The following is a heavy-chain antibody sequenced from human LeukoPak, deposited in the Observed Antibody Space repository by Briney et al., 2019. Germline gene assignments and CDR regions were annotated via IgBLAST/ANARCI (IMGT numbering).Heavy chain of an antibody. Sequence: ASVKVSCKASGYTFTSYDINWVRQATGQGLEWMGWMNPNSGNTGYAQKFQGRVTMTRNTSISTAYMELRSLRSDDTAVYYCARRGIVVVPAAKQGNYYYYMDVWGKGTTVTVSS. CDR2: MNPNSGNT. CDR1: GYTFTSYD. D-gene: IGHD2-2*01. CDR3: ARRGIVVVPAAKQGNYYYYMDV. J-gene: IGHJ6*03. V-gene: IGHV1-8*01.